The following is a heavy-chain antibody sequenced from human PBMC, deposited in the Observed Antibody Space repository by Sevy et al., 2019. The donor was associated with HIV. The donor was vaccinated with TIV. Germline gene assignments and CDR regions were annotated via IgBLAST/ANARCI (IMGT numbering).Heavy chain of an antibody. CDR1: GFTFSSYW. Sequence: GGSLRLSCAASGFTFSSYWLNWVRQAPGKGLEWVANIKQDGSERYYVDSVKGRFTISRDNAKNSLYLQMNSLRAEDTAVYYCARGSFCSSASCYSGGYHYSGQGTLVTVSS. J-gene: IGHJ4*02. V-gene: IGHV3-7*01. D-gene: IGHD2-2*01. CDR3: ARGSFCSSASCYSGGYHY. CDR2: IKQDGSER.